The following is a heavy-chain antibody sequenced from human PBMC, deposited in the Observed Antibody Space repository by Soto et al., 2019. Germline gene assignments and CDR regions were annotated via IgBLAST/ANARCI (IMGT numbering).Heavy chain of an antibody. CDR2: INAGNGNT. D-gene: IGHD2-8*01. V-gene: IGHV1-3*01. CDR3: AREYCTNGVCYNYYYYYGMDV. Sequence: ASVKVSCKASGYTFTSYAMHWVRQAPRQSREWMGWINAGNGNTKYSQKFQGRVTITRDTSASTAYMELSSLRSEDTAVYYCAREYCTNGVCYNYYYYYGMDVWGQGTTVTVSS. J-gene: IGHJ6*02. CDR1: GYTFTSYA.